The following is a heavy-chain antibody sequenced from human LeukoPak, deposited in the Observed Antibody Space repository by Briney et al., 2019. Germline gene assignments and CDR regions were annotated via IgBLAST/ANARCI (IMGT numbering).Heavy chain of an antibody. D-gene: IGHD1-7*01. CDR3: AGYNWNYYFDY. CDR2: ISADGGTT. J-gene: IGHJ4*02. CDR1: GLTLDDYA. Sequence: GGSLRLSCAADGLTLDDYAIHWVRQAPGKGLEWVSLISADGGTTYYADSVKGRFTISRDNGKNSLYLQMNSLRTEDTALYYCAGYNWNYYFDYWGQGTLVTVSS. V-gene: IGHV3-43*02.